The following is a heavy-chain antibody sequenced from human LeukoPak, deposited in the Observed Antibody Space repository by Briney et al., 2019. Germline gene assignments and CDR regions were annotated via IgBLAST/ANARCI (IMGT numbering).Heavy chain of an antibody. CDR2: INPSGGST. D-gene: IGHD3-10*01. V-gene: IGHV1-46*01. Sequence: ASVKVSCKASGYTFTSYGISWVRQAPGQGLEWMGIINPSGGSTSYAQKFQGRVTMTRDMSTSTVYMELSSLRSEDTAVYYCATGLLYYFDYWGQGTLVTVSS. J-gene: IGHJ4*02. CDR1: GYTFTSYG. CDR3: ATGLLYYFDY.